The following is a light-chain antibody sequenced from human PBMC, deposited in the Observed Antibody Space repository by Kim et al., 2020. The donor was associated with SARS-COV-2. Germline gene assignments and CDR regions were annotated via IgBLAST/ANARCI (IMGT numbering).Light chain of an antibody. CDR1: QGISND. CDR2: AAS. J-gene: IGKJ1*01. V-gene: IGKV1-27*01. CDR3: KKYNGAPWT. Sequence: DIQMTQSPSSLSASVGDRLTITCRASQGISNDLAWYQQKPGKVPKLLIFAASALQSGVPSRFSGSGSGTDFTLTISSLQPEDVATYYCKKYNGAPWTFCKGRKVYSK.